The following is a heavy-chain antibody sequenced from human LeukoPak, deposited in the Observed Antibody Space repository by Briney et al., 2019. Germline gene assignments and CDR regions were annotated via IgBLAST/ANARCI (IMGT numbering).Heavy chain of an antibody. CDR1: GFTFSSYA. Sequence: GSLRLSCAASGFTFSSYAMHWVRQAPGKGLEWVAVISYDGSNKYYADSVKGRFTISRENSKNMLYLQMNSLRAEDTAVYYCARGRRGMITFGGVIGPYYFDYWGQGTLVTVSS. D-gene: IGHD3-16*02. V-gene: IGHV3-30*01. J-gene: IGHJ4*02. CDR3: ARGRRGMITFGGVIGPYYFDY. CDR2: ISYDGSNK.